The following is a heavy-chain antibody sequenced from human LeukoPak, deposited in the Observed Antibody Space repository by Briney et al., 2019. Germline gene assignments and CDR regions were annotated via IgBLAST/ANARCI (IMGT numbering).Heavy chain of an antibody. J-gene: IGHJ4*02. CDR3: ASSNSSGWYYYFDY. CDR2: MNPNSGNT. V-gene: IGHV1-8*03. Sequence: GASVKVSCKASGYTFTSYDINWVRQATGQGLEWMGWMNPNSGNTGYAQKFQGRVTITRNTSISTAYMELSSLRSEDTAVYYCASSNSSGWYYYFDYWGQGTLVTVSS. CDR1: GYTFTSYD. D-gene: IGHD6-19*01.